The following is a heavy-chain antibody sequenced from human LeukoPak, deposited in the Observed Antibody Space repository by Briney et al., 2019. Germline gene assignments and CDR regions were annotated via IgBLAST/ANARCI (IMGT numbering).Heavy chain of an antibody. Sequence: GGSLRLSCAASGFTFSGSAMHWVRQASGKGLEWVGRIRSNANSYATAYAASVKGRFTISRDDSKNTAYLQMNSLKTEDTAVYYCTRQGYYYDSSGYSTSYYYYGMDVWGQGTTVTVSS. CDR1: GFTFSGSA. J-gene: IGHJ6*02. V-gene: IGHV3-73*01. CDR2: IRSNANSYAT. CDR3: TRQGYYYDSSGYSTSYYYYGMDV. D-gene: IGHD3-22*01.